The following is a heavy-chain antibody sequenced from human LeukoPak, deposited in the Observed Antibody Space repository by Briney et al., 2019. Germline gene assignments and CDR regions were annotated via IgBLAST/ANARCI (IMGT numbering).Heavy chain of an antibody. V-gene: IGHV4-59*01. D-gene: IGHD1-14*01. CDR1: GGSISSYY. CDR3: ARGPSGSGDAFDI. CDR2: IYYSGST. Sequence: KPSATLSLTCTVSGGSISSYYWSWIRQPPGKGLEWIGYIYYSGSTNYNPSLKSRVTISVDTSKNQFSLKLSSVTAADTVVYYCARGPSGSGDAFDIWGQGTMVTVSS. J-gene: IGHJ3*02.